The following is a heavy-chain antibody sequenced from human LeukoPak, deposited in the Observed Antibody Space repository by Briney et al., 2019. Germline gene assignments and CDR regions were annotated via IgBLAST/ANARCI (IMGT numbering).Heavy chain of an antibody. V-gene: IGHV3-7*04. Sequence: SGGSLRPSCAASGFTFSSYSMNWVRQPPGKGLEWVANIKQDGSEKYYVDSVKGRFTISRDNAKNSLYLQMNSLRAEDTAVYYCARGLIAAGSYFDYWGQGTLVTVSS. CDR3: ARGLIAAGSYFDY. D-gene: IGHD6-13*01. CDR2: IKQDGSEK. J-gene: IGHJ4*02. CDR1: GFTFSSYS.